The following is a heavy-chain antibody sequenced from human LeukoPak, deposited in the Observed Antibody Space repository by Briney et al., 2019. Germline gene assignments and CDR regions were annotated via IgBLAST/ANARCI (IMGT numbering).Heavy chain of an antibody. Sequence: GGSLSLSCAASGFRFSNSWMYWVRQAPGKGLEWVSAISGSGGSTYYADSVKGRFTISRDNSKNTLYLQMNSLRAEDTAVYYRAKFPAGYSSSGWGQGTLVTVSS. CDR2: ISGSGGST. CDR3: AKFPAGYSSSG. D-gene: IGHD6-13*01. CDR1: GFRFSNSW. V-gene: IGHV3-23*01. J-gene: IGHJ4*02.